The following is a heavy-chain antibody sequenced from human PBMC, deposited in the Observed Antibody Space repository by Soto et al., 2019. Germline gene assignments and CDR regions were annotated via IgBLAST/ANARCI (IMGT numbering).Heavy chain of an antibody. CDR3: AKFSGYSYGSSAYFDY. D-gene: IGHD5-18*01. Sequence: GGSLRLSCAASGFTFSSYAMSSVRQAPGKGLEWVSAISGSGGSTYYADSVKGRFTISRDNSKNTLYLQMNSLRAEDTAVYYCAKFSGYSYGSSAYFDYWGQGTLVTVSS. J-gene: IGHJ4*02. CDR2: ISGSGGST. V-gene: IGHV3-23*01. CDR1: GFTFSSYA.